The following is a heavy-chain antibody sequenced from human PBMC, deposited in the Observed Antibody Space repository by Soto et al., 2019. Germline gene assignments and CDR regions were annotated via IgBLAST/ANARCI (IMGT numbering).Heavy chain of an antibody. V-gene: IGHV1-69*12. Sequence: QVQLVQSGAEVKKPGSSVKVSCKASGGTFSSYAISWVRQAPGQGLEWMGGIIPIFGTANYAQKFQGRVTITADEXTXXAYMELSSLRSEDTAVYYCARRLRFLEMGYYGMDVWGQGTTVTVSS. J-gene: IGHJ6*02. CDR2: IIPIFGTA. CDR1: GGTFSSYA. D-gene: IGHD3-3*01. CDR3: ARRLRFLEMGYYGMDV.